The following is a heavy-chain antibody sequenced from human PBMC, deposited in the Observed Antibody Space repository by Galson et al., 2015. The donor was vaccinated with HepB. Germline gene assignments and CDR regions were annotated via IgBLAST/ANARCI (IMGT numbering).Heavy chain of an antibody. CDR3: ARDGPDIVTLIQVGYYYGMDV. CDR1: GYTFTNYA. CDR2: INAGNGNT. Sequence: SVKVSCKASGYTFTNYAMHWVRQAPGQRLEWMGWINAGNGNTRHSQKFQGRVTITRDTSAGTVYMELSSLRSEDTAVYYCARDGPDIVTLIQVGYYYGMDVWGQGTTVTVSS. V-gene: IGHV1-3*01. D-gene: IGHD5-12*01. J-gene: IGHJ6*02.